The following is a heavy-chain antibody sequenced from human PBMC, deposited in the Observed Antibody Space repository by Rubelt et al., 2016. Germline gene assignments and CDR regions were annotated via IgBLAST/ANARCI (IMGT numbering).Heavy chain of an antibody. V-gene: IGHV4-39*07. CDR3: ARDLTGGLTFP. J-gene: IGHJ5*02. CDR2: IYYTGSA. Sequence: LQLQQSGPGLVRPSDTLSLNCSVSGVSMSSGSYYWAWIRQPPGKGLEWIGCIYYTGSAYYNPSLRSRLPISVDTSKNQFSRTLSSVTAADTAVYYCARDLTGGLTFPSGQGTLVTVSS. CDR1: GVSMSSGSYY. D-gene: IGHD4/OR15-4a*01.